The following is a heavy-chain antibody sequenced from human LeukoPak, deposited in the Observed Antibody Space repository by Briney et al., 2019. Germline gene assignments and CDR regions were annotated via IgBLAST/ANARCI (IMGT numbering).Heavy chain of an antibody. Sequence: PTGGSLRLSCAASGNYWMHWVRQAPGKGLVWVSHINSDGSWTSYADSVKGRFTISKDNAKNTVYLQMNNLRAEDTAVYYCVSFYETYWGRGTLATVSS. D-gene: IGHD2/OR15-2a*01. J-gene: IGHJ4*02. CDR2: INSDGSWT. CDR3: VSFYETY. V-gene: IGHV3-74*01. CDR1: GNYW.